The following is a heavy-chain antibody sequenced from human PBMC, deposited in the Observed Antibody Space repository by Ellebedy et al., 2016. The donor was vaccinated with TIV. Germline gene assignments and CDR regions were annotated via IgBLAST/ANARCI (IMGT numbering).Heavy chain of an antibody. J-gene: IGHJ4*02. CDR3: AGGTY. CDR2: MDAGGNT. Sequence: GESLKISCAASGFTVSGDYMSWVRQAPGKGLEWVSIMDAGGNTHYPDPVKGRFTVSRDNSKNTVYLQMNSLRAEDTAVYYCAGGTYWGQGTLVTVSS. V-gene: IGHV3-53*01. CDR1: GFTVSGDY.